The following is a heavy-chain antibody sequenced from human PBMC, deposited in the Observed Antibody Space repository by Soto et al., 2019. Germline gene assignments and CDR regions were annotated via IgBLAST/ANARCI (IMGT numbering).Heavy chain of an antibody. V-gene: IGHV1-18*01. J-gene: IGHJ6*02. CDR1: GYTFSRSG. CDR2: ISTYNGDT. CDR3: ARSGSVPYYYYGLDV. D-gene: IGHD1-26*01. Sequence: VQLVQSGAEVKKPGASVKVSCKASGYTFSRSGISWVRQAPGQGLEWMGWISTYNGDTNYAQKVQGRVTMTTDTSTSTAFMKLMSLRSDDTAVYYCARSGSVPYYYYGLDVWGQGTTVTVSS.